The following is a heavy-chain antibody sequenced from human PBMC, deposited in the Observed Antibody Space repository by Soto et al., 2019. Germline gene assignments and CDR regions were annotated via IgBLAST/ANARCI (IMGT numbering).Heavy chain of an antibody. CDR1: GYTFTAYS. Sequence: QVQLVHSEAEVKKPGASVKVSCKASGYTFTAYSMHWVRQAPGQGLEWVGWFNPNSGDTIYAQKFHGRVTLTRDTSIGTAYMELYSLTSDDTAVYYCARDASAVISLDYCGQGPLVAVSS. D-gene: IGHD6-19*01. CDR3: ARDASAVISLDY. CDR2: FNPNSGDT. V-gene: IGHV1-2*02. J-gene: IGHJ4*02.